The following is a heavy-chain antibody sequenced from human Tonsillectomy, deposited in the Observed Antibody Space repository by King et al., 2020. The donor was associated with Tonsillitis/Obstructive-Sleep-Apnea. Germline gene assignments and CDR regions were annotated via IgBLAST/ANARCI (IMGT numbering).Heavy chain of an antibody. D-gene: IGHD5-18*01. Sequence: VQLVESGGGLVQPGGSLRLSCAASGFTFSSYEMNWVRQAPGKGLEGVSYINTSGSTIYYSDSVKGRFTISRDNAKNSLYLQMNRLRAEDTAVYYCASGIQLWSSNCYYYAMDVWGQGTTVTVSS. CDR3: ASGIQLWSSNCYYYAMDV. CDR1: GFTFSSYE. CDR2: INTSGSTI. J-gene: IGHJ6*02. V-gene: IGHV3-48*03.